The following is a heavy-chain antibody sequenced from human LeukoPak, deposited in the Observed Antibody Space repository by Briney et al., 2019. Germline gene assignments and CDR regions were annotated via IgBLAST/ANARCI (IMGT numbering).Heavy chain of an antibody. CDR3: VIPPYGDYVFDY. CDR1: EFTFSDYY. Sequence: GGSLRLSCTASEFTFSDYYVDWVRQAPGKGLEWVGRTRNKANSYTTDFAASVKGRFTISRDDSKKSVHLQMSSLKTEETAVYYCVIPPYGDYVFDYWGQGTLVTVSS. D-gene: IGHD4-17*01. V-gene: IGHV3-72*01. J-gene: IGHJ4*02. CDR2: TRNKANSYTT.